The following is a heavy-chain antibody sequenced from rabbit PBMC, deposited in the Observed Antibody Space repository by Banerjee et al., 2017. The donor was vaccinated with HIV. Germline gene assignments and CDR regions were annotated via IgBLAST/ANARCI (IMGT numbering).Heavy chain of an antibody. D-gene: IGHD4-1*01. Sequence: QEQLVESGGGLVQPEGSLTLTCTASGFDFSTNTMCWVRQAPGKGLEWIACINSNTGNTVYASWAKGPFTISKTSSTTVTLQMTSLTAADTATYFCARDLAGVIGWNFNLWGPGTLVTVS. J-gene: IGHJ4*01. CDR3: ARDLAGVIGWNFNL. CDR2: INSNTGNT. V-gene: IGHV1S45*01. CDR1: GFDFSTNT.